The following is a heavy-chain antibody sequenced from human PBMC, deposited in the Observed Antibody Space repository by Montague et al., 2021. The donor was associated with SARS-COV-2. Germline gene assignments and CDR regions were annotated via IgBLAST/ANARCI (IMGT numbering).Heavy chain of an antibody. CDR2: IYTSGST. V-gene: IGHV4-61*02. Sequence: TLSLTCTVSGGSISSGSYYWSWIRQPAGKGLEWIGRIYTSGSTNYSPSLKSRVTISVDTSKNQFSLKLSSVTAADTAVYYCARADFWSGYLYFDYWGQGTLVTVSS. J-gene: IGHJ4*02. CDR3: ARADFWSGYLYFDY. CDR1: GGSISSGSYY. D-gene: IGHD3-3*01.